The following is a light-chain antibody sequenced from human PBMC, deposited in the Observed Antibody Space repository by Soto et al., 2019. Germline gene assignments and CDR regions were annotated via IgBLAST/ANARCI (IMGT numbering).Light chain of an antibody. CDR2: KAS. Sequence: DIPMTQSPSTLSAAEGDRVTITCRASQSVSAWLAWYQQKPGKAPKLLIYKASILESGVPSRFSGSGYGAEFTLTISSLQPDDLVTYYCQQYRNYPWTFGQGTKVEIK. CDR3: QQYRNYPWT. CDR1: QSVSAW. J-gene: IGKJ1*01. V-gene: IGKV1-5*03.